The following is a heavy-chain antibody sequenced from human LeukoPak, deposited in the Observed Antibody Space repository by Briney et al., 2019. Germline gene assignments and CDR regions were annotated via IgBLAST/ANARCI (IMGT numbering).Heavy chain of an antibody. J-gene: IGHJ4*02. V-gene: IGHV3-23*01. D-gene: IGHD4-17*01. CDR1: GFPFSTYA. Sequence: GGSLRLSCAASGFPFSTYAMSWVRQAPGKGLEWVSSIRGSDGSTYCADSVKGRFAISRDNSKNTLYLQMNSLRAEDTAVYYCAKDVYGDYGGLDYWGQGTLVTVSS. CDR2: IRGSDGST. CDR3: AKDVYGDYGGLDY.